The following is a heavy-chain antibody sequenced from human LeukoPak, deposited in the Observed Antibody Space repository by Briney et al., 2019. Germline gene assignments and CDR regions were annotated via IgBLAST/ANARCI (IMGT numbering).Heavy chain of an antibody. CDR2: IFYSGST. Sequence: SETLSLTCTVSGASISSSSYDWGWIRQPPGKGLEWIGSIFYSGSTYQPPSLESRVTISVDTSKNQFSLKLSSVTAADTAVYYCARLYGGLGGSFGNWGQGTLVTVSS. CDR1: GASISSSSYD. D-gene: IGHD4-23*01. CDR3: ARLYGGLGGSFGN. V-gene: IGHV4-39*01. J-gene: IGHJ4*02.